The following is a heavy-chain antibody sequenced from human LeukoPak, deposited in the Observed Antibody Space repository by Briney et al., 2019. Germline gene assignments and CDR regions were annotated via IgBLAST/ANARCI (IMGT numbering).Heavy chain of an antibody. CDR2: IYHSGST. CDR3: ARDVGATIDDY. V-gene: IGHV4-30-2*01. CDR1: GGSISSGGYS. D-gene: IGHD1-26*01. Sequence: SQTLSLTCAVSGGSISSGGYSWSWIRQPPGKGLEWIGYIYHSGSTYYNPSLKCRVTISVDKSKNQFSLKLSSVTAADTAVYYCARDVGATIDDYWGQGTLVTVSS. J-gene: IGHJ4*02.